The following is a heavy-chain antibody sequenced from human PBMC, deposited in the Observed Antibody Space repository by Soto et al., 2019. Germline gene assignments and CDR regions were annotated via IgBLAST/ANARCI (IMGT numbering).Heavy chain of an antibody. CDR2: IYYSGST. J-gene: IGHJ6*02. CDR1: GGSISSSSYY. V-gene: IGHV4-39*02. D-gene: IGHD2-8*02. Sequence: SETLSLTCTFSGGSISSSSYYWGWIRQPPGKGLEWIGSIYYSGSTYYNPSLKSRVTISVDTSKNQFSLKLSSVTAADTAVYYCARDKITGLFDYYGMDVWGQGTTVTVSS. CDR3: ARDKITGLFDYYGMDV.